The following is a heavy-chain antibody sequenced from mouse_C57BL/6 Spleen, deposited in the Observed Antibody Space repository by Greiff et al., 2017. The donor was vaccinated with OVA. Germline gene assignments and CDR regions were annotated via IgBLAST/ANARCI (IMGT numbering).Heavy chain of an antibody. CDR3: ACYDYGGSSHY. Sequence: QVQLQQPGAELVRPGTSVKLSCKASGYTFTSYWMHWVKQRPGQGLEWIGVIDPSDSYTNYNQKFKGKATLAVDTSSSTAYMQLSSLTSEDSAVYYCACYDYGGSSHYWGQGTTLTVSS. CDR1: GYTFTSYW. V-gene: IGHV1-59*01. J-gene: IGHJ2*01. D-gene: IGHD1-1*01. CDR2: IDPSDSYT.